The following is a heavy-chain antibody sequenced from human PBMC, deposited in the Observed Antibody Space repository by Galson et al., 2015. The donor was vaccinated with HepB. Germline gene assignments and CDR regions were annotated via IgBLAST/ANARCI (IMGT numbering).Heavy chain of an antibody. Sequence: SVKVSCKASGGTFSSYAISWVRQAPGQGLEWMGGIIPIFGIANYAQKFQGRVTITADESTSTAYMELSSLRSEDTAVYYRASTSSRYSGYDCLDYWGQGTLVTVSS. CDR1: GGTFSSYA. V-gene: IGHV1-69*13. J-gene: IGHJ4*02. D-gene: IGHD5-12*01. CDR2: IIPIFGIA. CDR3: ASTSSRYSGYDCLDY.